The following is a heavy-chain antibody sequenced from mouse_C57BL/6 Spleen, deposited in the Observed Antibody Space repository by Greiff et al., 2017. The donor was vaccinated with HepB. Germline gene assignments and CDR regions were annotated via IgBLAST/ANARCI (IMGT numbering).Heavy chain of an antibody. Sequence: QVQLKQPGAELVKPGASVKMSCKASGYTFTSYWITWVKQRPGQGLEWIGDIYPGSGSTNYNEKFKSKATLTVDTSSSTAYMQLSSLTSEDSAVYYCARSITGTGAMDYWGQGTSVTVTS. V-gene: IGHV1-55*01. J-gene: IGHJ4*01. CDR3: ARSITGTGAMDY. CDR1: GYTFTSYW. D-gene: IGHD4-1*01. CDR2: IYPGSGST.